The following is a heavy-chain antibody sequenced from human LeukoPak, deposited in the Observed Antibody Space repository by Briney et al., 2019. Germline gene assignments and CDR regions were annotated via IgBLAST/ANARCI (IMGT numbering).Heavy chain of an antibody. D-gene: IGHD5-18*01. Sequence: SETLSLTCTVSGGSISSDYWSWIRQPPGKGLEWIGYMYNSGSTNYNPSLKSRVTISADTSKNQFSLTLGSVSATDTAVYYCVSPRGFSYGHFDYWGQGTLVTVSS. CDR2: MYNSGST. CDR1: GGSISSDY. CDR3: VSPRGFSYGHFDY. V-gene: IGHV4-4*08. J-gene: IGHJ4*02.